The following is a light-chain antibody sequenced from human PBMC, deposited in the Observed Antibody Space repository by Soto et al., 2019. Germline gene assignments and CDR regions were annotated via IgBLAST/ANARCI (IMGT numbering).Light chain of an antibody. CDR3: QQSYSATLPT. CDR2: AAS. CDR1: QSISSY. V-gene: IGKV1-39*01. J-gene: IGKJ4*01. Sequence: DIQMTQSPSSLSASVGDRVTITCRASQSISSYLNWYQQKPGKAPKLLIYAASSLQSGVPSRFSGGGSGTDFTLTISSLQPEDFATYYCQQSYSATLPTFGGGTKVEIK.